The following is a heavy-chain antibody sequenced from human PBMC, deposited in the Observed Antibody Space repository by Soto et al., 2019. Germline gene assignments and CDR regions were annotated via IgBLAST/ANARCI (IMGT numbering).Heavy chain of an antibody. D-gene: IGHD6-13*01. CDR2: IYYSGST. Sequence: SETLSLTCTVSGGSISSYYWSWIRQPPGKGLEWIGYIYYSGSTNYNPSLKSRVTISVDTSKNQFSLKLSSVTAADTAVYYCAREQLVSYYYYGMDVWGQGTTVTVS. J-gene: IGHJ6*02. CDR1: GGSISSYY. CDR3: AREQLVSYYYYGMDV. V-gene: IGHV4-59*01.